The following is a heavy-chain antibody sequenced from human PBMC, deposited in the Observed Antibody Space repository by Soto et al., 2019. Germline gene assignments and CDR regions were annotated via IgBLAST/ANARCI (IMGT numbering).Heavy chain of an antibody. V-gene: IGHV4-39*01. CDR1: GGSISSSSYY. Sequence: SETLSLTCTVSGGSISSSSYYWGWIRQPPGKGLEWIGSIYYSGSTYYNPSLKSRVTISVDTSKNQFSLKLSSVTAADTAVYYCARTAVYSGSYLIYGMDVWGQGTTVTVSS. CDR3: ARTAVYSGSYLIYGMDV. D-gene: IGHD1-26*01. CDR2: IYYSGST. J-gene: IGHJ6*02.